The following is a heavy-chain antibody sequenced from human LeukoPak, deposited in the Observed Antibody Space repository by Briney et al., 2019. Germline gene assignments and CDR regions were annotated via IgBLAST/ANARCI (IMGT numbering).Heavy chain of an antibody. CDR1: GGSISSYY. Sequence: SETLSLTCTLSGGSISSYYWSWIRQPPGKGLEWLGYIYYSGSTNYNPSLKSRVTISVDTSKNQFSLKLSSVTAADTAVYYCARERGYYDSRFDYWGQGTLVTVSS. CDR2: IYYSGST. CDR3: ARERGYYDSRFDY. V-gene: IGHV4-59*01. D-gene: IGHD3-22*01. J-gene: IGHJ4*02.